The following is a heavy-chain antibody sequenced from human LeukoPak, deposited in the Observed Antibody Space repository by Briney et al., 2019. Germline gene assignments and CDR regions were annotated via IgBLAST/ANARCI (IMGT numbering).Heavy chain of an antibody. J-gene: IGHJ4*02. V-gene: IGHV3-33*06. Sequence: GGSLRLSCAASGFTFSSYGMHWVRQAPGKGLEWVAVIWYDGSNKYYADSVKGRFTISRDNSKNTLYLQMNSLRAEDTAVYYCAKAIGYSSGWYVDYGGQGTLVTVSS. D-gene: IGHD6-19*01. CDR2: IWYDGSNK. CDR3: AKAIGYSSGWYVDY. CDR1: GFTFSSYG.